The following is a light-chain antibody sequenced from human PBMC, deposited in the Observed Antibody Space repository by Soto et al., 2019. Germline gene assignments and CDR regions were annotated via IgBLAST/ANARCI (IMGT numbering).Light chain of an antibody. CDR3: QEYKTWT. V-gene: IGKV1-5*01. CDR2: DAS. Sequence: GDTVTITCRASQSVSTWLAWYQQTPGKAPKLLMYDASTLESGAPARFSGSGSGTEFTLTISSLQPEDFATYHCQEYKTWTFGQGTKVGIK. J-gene: IGKJ1*01. CDR1: QSVSTW.